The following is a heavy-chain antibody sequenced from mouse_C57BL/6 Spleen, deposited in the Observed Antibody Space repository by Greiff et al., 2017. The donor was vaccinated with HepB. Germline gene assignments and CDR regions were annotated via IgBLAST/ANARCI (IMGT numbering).Heavy chain of an antibody. Sequence: VQLQQSGPGLVLPSQSLSITCTVSGFSLTSYGVHWVRQSPGKGLEWLGVIWSGGSTDYNAAFISRLSISKDNSKSQVFFKMNSLQADDTAIYYCARKPGYGSSYGYAMDYWGQGTSVTVSS. V-gene: IGHV2-2*01. J-gene: IGHJ4*01. CDR1: GFSLTSYG. CDR2: IWSGGST. D-gene: IGHD1-1*01. CDR3: ARKPGYGSSYGYAMDY.